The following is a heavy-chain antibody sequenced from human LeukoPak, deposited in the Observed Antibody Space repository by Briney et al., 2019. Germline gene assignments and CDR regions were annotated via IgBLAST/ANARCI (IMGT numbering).Heavy chain of an antibody. Sequence: GGSLRLSCAASGFNFGTYAMTWVRQAPGKGLEWGSSIGSSGSSTYYADSVKGRFTISRDNSKNTLLLQMNGLRAEDTAVYYCAKRQQLVHYYYYGMDVWGQGTTVTVSS. D-gene: IGHD6-13*01. CDR3: AKRQQLVHYYYYGMDV. CDR2: IGSSGSST. V-gene: IGHV3-23*01. J-gene: IGHJ6*02. CDR1: GFNFGTYA.